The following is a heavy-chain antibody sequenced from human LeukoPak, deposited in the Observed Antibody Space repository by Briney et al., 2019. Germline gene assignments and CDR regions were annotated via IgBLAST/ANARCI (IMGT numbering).Heavy chain of an antibody. J-gene: IGHJ4*02. Sequence: PGGSLGLSCAASGFTFSSYAMSWVRQAPGKGLEWVSAISGSGGSTYYADSVKGRFTISRDNSKNTLYLQMNSLRAEDTAVYYCAKGDDYGDYGYFDYWGQGTLVTVSS. CDR2: ISGSGGST. CDR1: GFTFSSYA. D-gene: IGHD4-17*01. V-gene: IGHV3-23*01. CDR3: AKGDDYGDYGYFDY.